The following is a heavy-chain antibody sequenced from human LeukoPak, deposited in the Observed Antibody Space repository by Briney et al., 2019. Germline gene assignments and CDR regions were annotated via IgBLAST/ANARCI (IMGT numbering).Heavy chain of an antibody. V-gene: IGHV3-7*03. CDR3: AKAGSSGWSSSGGDY. CDR1: GFTFSTYW. J-gene: IGHJ4*02. Sequence: PGGSLRLSCAASGFTFSTYWMTWIRQAPGKGLEWVASISSDGSGKYYMDSVKGRFTISRDNAKNSLFLQMNSLGAEDTAIYYCAKAGSSGWSSSGGDYWGQGSLVTVSS. D-gene: IGHD6-19*01. CDR2: ISSDGSGK.